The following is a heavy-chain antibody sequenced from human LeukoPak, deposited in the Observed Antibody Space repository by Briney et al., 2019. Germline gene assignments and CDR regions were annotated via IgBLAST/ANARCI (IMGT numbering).Heavy chain of an antibody. J-gene: IGHJ4*02. V-gene: IGHV4-59*01. Sequence: PSETLSLTCTVSGGSISSYYWSWIRQPPGKGLEWIGYIYYSGSTNYNPSLKSRVTISVDTSKKQFSLKLSSVTAADTAVYYCARASYDYVWGSYDYWGQGTLVTVSS. CDR2: IYYSGST. CDR1: GGSISSYY. D-gene: IGHD3-16*01. CDR3: ARASYDYVWGSYDY.